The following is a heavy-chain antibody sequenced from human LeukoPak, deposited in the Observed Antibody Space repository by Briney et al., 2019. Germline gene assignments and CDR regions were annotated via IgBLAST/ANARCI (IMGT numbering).Heavy chain of an antibody. CDR1: GGSISSSSYY. Sequence: PSETLSLTCTVSGGSISSSSYYWGWIRQPPGKGLEWIGSIYYSGSTNYNPSLKSRVTISLDTSKNQFSLNLSSVTAADSAVYYCAREDSGATTDWGQGTLVTVSS. J-gene: IGHJ4*02. D-gene: IGHD1-26*01. V-gene: IGHV4-39*07. CDR2: IYYSGST. CDR3: AREDSGATTD.